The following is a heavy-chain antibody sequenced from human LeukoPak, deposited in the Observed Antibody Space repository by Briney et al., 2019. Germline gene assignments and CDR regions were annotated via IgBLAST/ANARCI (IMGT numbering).Heavy chain of an antibody. D-gene: IGHD3-10*01. CDR2: IIPILGIA. V-gene: IGHV1-69*04. J-gene: IGHJ3*02. CDR3: ARASQDYYGSGSYYRGGDAFDI. CDR1: GGTFLNYA. Sequence: ASVKVSCKPSGGTFLNYAISWVRQDPGQGLEWMGRIIPILGIANYAQKFQARVTLTADKSTSTAYMELSRLRSDDTAVYYCARASQDYYGSGSYYRGGDAFDIWGQGTMVTVSS.